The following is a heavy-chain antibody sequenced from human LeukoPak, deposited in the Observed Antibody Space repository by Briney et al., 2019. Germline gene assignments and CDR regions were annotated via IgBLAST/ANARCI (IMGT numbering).Heavy chain of an antibody. J-gene: IGHJ4*02. CDR2: ISGSGGST. D-gene: IGHD5-12*01. Sequence: GSLRLSCAASGFTFSIYAMSWVRQAPGKGLEWVSAISGSGGSTYYADSVKGRFTISRDNSKNTLYLQMNSLRAEDTAVYYCAKDDIVATIFDYWGQGTLVTVSS. CDR1: GFTFSIYA. CDR3: AKDDIVATIFDY. V-gene: IGHV3-23*01.